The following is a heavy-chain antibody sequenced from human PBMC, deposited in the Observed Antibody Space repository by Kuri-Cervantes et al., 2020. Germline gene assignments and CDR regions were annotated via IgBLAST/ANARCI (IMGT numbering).Heavy chain of an antibody. CDR1: GFTFRSYS. D-gene: IGHD3-3*01. J-gene: IGHJ4*02. CDR3: VRLGEGYSVEWFFHY. Sequence: GESLKISCAASGFTFRSYSMNWVRQSPRKGLEWLAYISDAGYTQYAESVKGRFTVSRDNARNSVFLQMTSLRVEDTAIYYCVRLGEGYSVEWFFHYWGQGALVTVSS. V-gene: IGHV3-21*05. CDR2: ISDAGYT.